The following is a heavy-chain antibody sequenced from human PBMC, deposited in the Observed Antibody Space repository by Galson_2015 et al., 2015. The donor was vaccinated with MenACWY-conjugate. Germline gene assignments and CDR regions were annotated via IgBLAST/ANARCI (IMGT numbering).Heavy chain of an antibody. Sequence: SVKVSCKVSGYTLTELSMHWVRQAPGKGLEWMGGFDPEDGETIYAQKFQGRVTMTEDTSTDTAYMELSSLRSEDTAVYYCATSGEAARSPTDYWGQGTLVTVSS. V-gene: IGHV1-24*01. D-gene: IGHD6-6*01. J-gene: IGHJ4*02. CDR3: ATSGEAARSPTDY. CDR1: GYTLTELS. CDR2: FDPEDGET.